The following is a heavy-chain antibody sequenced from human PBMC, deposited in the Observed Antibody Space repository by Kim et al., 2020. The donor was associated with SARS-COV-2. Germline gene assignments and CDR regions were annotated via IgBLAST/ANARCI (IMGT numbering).Heavy chain of an antibody. D-gene: IGHD3-10*01. CDR1: GGAISSSSYY. Sequence: SETLSLTCTVSGGAISSSSYYWGWIRQPPGKGLEWIGSMFYDGSTYYNPSLKSRVTISVDTSKNQFSLKLSSVTAADTAVYYCARLRRVLLWFGEIDDWGQGTLVTVSP. J-gene: IGHJ4*02. V-gene: IGHV4-39*01. CDR2: MFYDGST. CDR3: ARLRRVLLWFGEIDD.